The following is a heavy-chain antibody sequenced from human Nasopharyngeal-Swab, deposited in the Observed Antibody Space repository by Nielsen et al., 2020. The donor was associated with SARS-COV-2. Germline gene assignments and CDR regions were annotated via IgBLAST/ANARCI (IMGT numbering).Heavy chain of an antibody. V-gene: IGHV1-2*02. CDR3: AREPITIFGVVTNPYYGMDV. CDR2: INPNSGGT. Sequence: WVRQAPGQGLEWMGWINPNSGGTNYAQKFQGRVTMTRDTSTSTVYMELSSLRSEDTAVYYCAREPITIFGVVTNPYYGMDVWGQGTTVTVSS. D-gene: IGHD3-3*01. J-gene: IGHJ6*02.